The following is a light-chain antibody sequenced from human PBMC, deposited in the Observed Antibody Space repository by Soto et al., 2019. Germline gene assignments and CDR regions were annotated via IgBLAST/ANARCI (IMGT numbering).Light chain of an antibody. J-gene: IGKJ1*01. V-gene: IGKV3-11*01. CDR1: QNINNF. Sequence: VLTQSPATLSLSPGDRATLSCRAGQNINNFIAWYQHKPGQAPRLLIYDASNRATGIPGRFSGSGSGTDFTFTITSLESEDFAVYYCQHRGRFGQGTKVDIK. CDR3: QHRGR. CDR2: DAS.